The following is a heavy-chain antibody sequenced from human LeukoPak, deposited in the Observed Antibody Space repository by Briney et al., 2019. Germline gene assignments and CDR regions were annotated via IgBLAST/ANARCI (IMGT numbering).Heavy chain of an antibody. J-gene: IGHJ2*01. V-gene: IGHV4-59*01. CDR3: ARGRRDGYNPYWYFDL. Sequence: SETLSLTCTVSGGSISSYYWSWIRQPPGKGLEWIGYIYYSGSTNYNTSLKSRVTISVDTSKNQFSLKLSSVTAADTAVYYCARGRRDGYNPYWYFDLWGRGTLVTVSS. CDR1: GGSISSYY. CDR2: IYYSGST. D-gene: IGHD5-24*01.